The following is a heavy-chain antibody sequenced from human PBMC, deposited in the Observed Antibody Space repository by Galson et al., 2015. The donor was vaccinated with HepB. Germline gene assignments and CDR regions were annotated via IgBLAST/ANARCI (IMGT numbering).Heavy chain of an antibody. Sequence: SVKVSCKASGYTFTSYGISWVRQAPGQGLEWMGWISAYNGNTNYAQKLQGRVTMTTDTSTSTAYMELRSLRSDDTAVYYCARDRGVYSSGWYSPFDYWGQGTLVTVSS. CDR2: ISAYNGNT. CDR3: ARDRGVYSSGWYSPFDY. J-gene: IGHJ4*02. CDR1: GYTFTSYG. D-gene: IGHD6-19*01. V-gene: IGHV1-18*01.